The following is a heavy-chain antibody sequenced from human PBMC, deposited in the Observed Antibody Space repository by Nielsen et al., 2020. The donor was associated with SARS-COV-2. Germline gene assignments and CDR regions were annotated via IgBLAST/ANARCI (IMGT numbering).Heavy chain of an antibody. J-gene: IGHJ6*02. D-gene: IGHD1-1*01. CDR2: ISYDGSNK. CDR1: GFTFSSYA. Sequence: GESLKISCAASGFTFSSYAMHWVRQAPGKGLEWVAVISYDGSNKYYADSVKGRFTISRDNSKNTLYLQMNSLRAEDTAVYYCARGGGWLERPGGMDVWGQGTTVTVSS. CDR3: ARGGGWLERPGGMDV. V-gene: IGHV3-30*04.